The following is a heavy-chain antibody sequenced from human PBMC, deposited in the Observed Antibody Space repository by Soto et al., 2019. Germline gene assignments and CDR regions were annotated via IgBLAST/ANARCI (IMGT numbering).Heavy chain of an antibody. CDR1: RRSISSGDYY. CDR3: ARGVGTY. V-gene: IGHV4-30-4*01. J-gene: IGHJ4*02. CDR2: IYYSGST. Sequence: TLSLTCTPSRRSISSGDYYWSWIRQPPGEGLEWIGYIYYSGSTYYNPSLKSRVTISVDTSKNQFSLKLSSVTAADTAVYYCARGVGTYWGQGTLVTVSS. D-gene: IGHD1-26*01.